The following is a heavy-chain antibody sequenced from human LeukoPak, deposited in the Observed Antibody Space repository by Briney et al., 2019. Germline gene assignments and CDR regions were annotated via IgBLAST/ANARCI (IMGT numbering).Heavy chain of an antibody. J-gene: IGHJ3*02. CDR3: ARVGGQQLNPDAFDI. D-gene: IGHD6-13*01. Sequence: GESLKISCKGSGYSFTSYWIGWVRQMPGKGLEWRGIIYPGDSDTRYSPSFQGQVTISADKSIGTAYLQWSSLKASDTAMYYCARVGGQQLNPDAFDIWGQGTMVTVSS. CDR1: GYSFTSYW. CDR2: IYPGDSDT. V-gene: IGHV5-51*01.